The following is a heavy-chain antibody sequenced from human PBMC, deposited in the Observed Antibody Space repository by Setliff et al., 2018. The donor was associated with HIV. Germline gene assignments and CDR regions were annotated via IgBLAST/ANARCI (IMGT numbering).Heavy chain of an antibody. J-gene: IGHJ6*03. CDR1: GFTFSTFW. V-gene: IGHV3-66*02. CDR2: IYSDGNT. Sequence: PGGSLRLSCAASGFTFSTFWMSWVRQAPGKGLEWVSVIYSDGNTYYADSVKGRFTVSRDNSKNTLHLQMNSLRGEDTAVYYCVRNGNYYYYMDVWGKGTTVTVSS. CDR3: VRNGNYYYYMDV.